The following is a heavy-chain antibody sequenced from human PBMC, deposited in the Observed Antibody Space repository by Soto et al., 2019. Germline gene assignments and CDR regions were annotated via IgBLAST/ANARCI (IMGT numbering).Heavy chain of an antibody. CDR3: TKNYYFDS. CDR2: INIVGGNT. J-gene: IGHJ4*02. Sequence: VQLLESGGGLVQPGGSLRLSCAASGFTFSNYAMSWVRQVPGKALEWVSSINIVGGNTNYADSVRGRFTMSRDDSKNTKFPQMNSLRAEDTDICYCTKNYYFDSWGEGTLVNVSS. V-gene: IGHV3-23*01. CDR1: GFTFSNYA.